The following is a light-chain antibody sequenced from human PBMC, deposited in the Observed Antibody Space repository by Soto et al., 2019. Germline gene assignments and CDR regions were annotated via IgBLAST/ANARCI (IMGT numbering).Light chain of an antibody. J-gene: IGLJ3*02. V-gene: IGLV2-23*01. CDR2: EGS. CDR1: SSDFGSYNL. CDR3: CSYAGSSTWV. Sequence: QSVLTQPASVSGSPGQSITISCTGTSSDFGSYNLVSWYQQHPGKAPKLMIYEGSKRPSGVSNRFSGSKSGNTASLTISGLQAEDEADYYCCSYAGSSTWVFGGGTKLT.